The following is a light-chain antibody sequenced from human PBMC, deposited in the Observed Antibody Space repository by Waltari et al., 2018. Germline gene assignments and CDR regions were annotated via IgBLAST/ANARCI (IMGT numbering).Light chain of an antibody. CDR3: GSWDTSLSTYV. Sequence: QSVLTQPPSVSAAPGQRVTISCSGSSSNIGNNYVSWYQQLPGKAPKPLIYANYRRPSGISDRFSASKSGTSATLGITGLQTGDEADYYCGSWDTSLSTYVFGSATKVTVL. CDR2: ANY. J-gene: IGLJ1*01. CDR1: SSNIGNNY. V-gene: IGLV1-51*02.